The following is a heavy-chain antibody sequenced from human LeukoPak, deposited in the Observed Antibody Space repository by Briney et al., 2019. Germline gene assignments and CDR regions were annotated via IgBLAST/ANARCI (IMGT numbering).Heavy chain of an antibody. CDR2: IWYDGSNK. V-gene: IGHV3-33*06. CDR3: GKGGFGELFGYYYRDL. J-gene: IGHJ6*03. D-gene: IGHD3-10*01. Sequence: GGSLRLSCAASGFTFSSYGMHWVRQAPGKGLEWVAVIWYDGSNKYYADSMMGRFTISRDNSKNTLYLQMNSLRAEDTAVYYRGKGGFGELFGYYYRDLWGKGTTVTVSS. CDR1: GFTFSSYG.